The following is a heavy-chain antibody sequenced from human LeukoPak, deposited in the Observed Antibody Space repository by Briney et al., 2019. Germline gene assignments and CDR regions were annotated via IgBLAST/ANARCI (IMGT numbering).Heavy chain of an antibody. CDR3: ARAVGDYHYYYMDV. CDR2: INWNGGST. D-gene: IGHD4-17*01. V-gene: IGHV3-20*04. Sequence: GGSLRLSCAASGFTFDDYGMSWVRQAPGKGLEWVSGINWNGGSTGYADSVKGRFTISRDNAKNSLYLQMNSLRAEDTALYYCARAVGDYHYYYMDVWGKGTTVTVSS. J-gene: IGHJ6*03. CDR1: GFTFDDYG.